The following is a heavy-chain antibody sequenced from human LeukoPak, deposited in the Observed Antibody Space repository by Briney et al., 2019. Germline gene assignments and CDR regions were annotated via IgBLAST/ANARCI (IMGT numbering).Heavy chain of an antibody. Sequence: GGSLRLSCVASGITFSSYGMSWVRQAPGKGLEWVSSISTSGGSTDYADSVKGRFTISRDNSKNTLYLQMNSLRAEDTAVYYCAKNGDRGAYCTGGTCYPYFYYYMDVWGKGTTVTI. J-gene: IGHJ6*03. CDR2: ISTSGGST. V-gene: IGHV3-23*01. D-gene: IGHD2-15*01. CDR3: AKNGDRGAYCTGGTCYPYFYYYMDV. CDR1: GITFSSYG.